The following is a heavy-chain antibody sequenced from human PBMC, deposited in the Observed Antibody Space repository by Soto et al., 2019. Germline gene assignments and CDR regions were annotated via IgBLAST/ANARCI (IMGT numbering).Heavy chain of an antibody. CDR2: ISSSSTTI. CDR1: GFTFSTYS. Sequence: GGSLRLSCAASGFTFSTYSMNWVRQAPGKGLEWLSYISSSSTTIYYADSVKGRFTISRDNAKNSLYLQMNSLRAEDTAVYYCARDLTPKQLVNYFDYWGQGTLVTVSS. D-gene: IGHD6-13*01. J-gene: IGHJ4*02. CDR3: ARDLTPKQLVNYFDY. V-gene: IGHV3-48*01.